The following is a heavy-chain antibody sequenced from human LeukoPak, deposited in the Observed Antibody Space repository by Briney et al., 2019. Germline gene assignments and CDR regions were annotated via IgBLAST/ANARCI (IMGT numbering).Heavy chain of an antibody. Sequence: GGSLRLSCAASGFTFSSYWKSWVRQAPGKGREWVANIKQDGSAKYYVDSVKGRFTISRDNARNSLYLEMNNLRAEDTAIYYCATSYDSSGNNWGQGTLVTVSS. CDR1: GFTFSSYW. CDR3: ATSYDSSGNN. D-gene: IGHD3-22*01. J-gene: IGHJ4*02. CDR2: IKQDGSAK. V-gene: IGHV3-7*01.